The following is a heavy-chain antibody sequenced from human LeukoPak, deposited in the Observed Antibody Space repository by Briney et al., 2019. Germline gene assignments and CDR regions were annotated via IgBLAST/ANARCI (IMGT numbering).Heavy chain of an antibody. CDR2: INQDGSEK. V-gene: IGHV3-7*01. J-gene: IGHJ4*02. Sequence: GGSLRLSYAASGFTFSSYWMNWVRQAPGKGLEWVANINQDGSEKYYVDSVKGRFTISRDNAKNSLYLQMNSLRAEDTAVYYCASLEGIIATAGTPGDYWAREPWSPSPQ. CDR1: GFTFSSYW. D-gene: IGHD6-13*01. CDR3: ASLEGIIATAGTPGDY.